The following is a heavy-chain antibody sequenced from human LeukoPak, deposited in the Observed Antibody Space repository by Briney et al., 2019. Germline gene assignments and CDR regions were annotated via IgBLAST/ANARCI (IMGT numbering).Heavy chain of an antibody. J-gene: IGHJ4*02. CDR3: ARGSPIAGFLTLTTRLLDY. CDR1: GGTFSSYA. V-gene: IGHV1-69*04. CDR2: IIPILGIA. Sequence: GASVKVSCKASGGTFSSYAISWVRQAPGQGLEWMGRIIPILGIANYAQKFQGRVTITADKSTSTAYMELSSLRSEDTAVYYCARGSPIAGFLTLTTRLLDYWGQGTLVTVSS. D-gene: IGHD2-21*02.